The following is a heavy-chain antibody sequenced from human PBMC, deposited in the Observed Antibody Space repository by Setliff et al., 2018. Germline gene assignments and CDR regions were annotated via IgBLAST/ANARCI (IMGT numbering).Heavy chain of an antibody. CDR2: INPSGGLT. Sequence: ASVKVSCKASGYTLSKYYMHWVRQAPGQGLEWMGIINPSGGLTKYAQKFQGRVTMTSDASTDTVYLDVSSLRSEDTAVYFCARDRFYNSWSGTSITAPHDAFDIWAQGTMVTVSS. D-gene: IGHD3-3*01. CDR3: ARDRFYNSWSGTSITAPHDAFDI. J-gene: IGHJ3*02. CDR1: GYTLSKYY. V-gene: IGHV1-46*03.